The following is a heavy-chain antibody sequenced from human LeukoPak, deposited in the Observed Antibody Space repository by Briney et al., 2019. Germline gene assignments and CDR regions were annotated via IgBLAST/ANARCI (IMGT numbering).Heavy chain of an antibody. CDR3: ARYGSGSPFDY. V-gene: IGHV4-38-2*01. D-gene: IGHD3-10*01. J-gene: IGHJ4*02. Sequence: PSETLSLTCAVSGYSISSGYYWGWIRQPPGKGLEWIGSIYHSGSTYYNPSPKSRVTISVDTSKNQFSLKLSSVTAADTAVYYCARYGSGSPFDYWGQGTLVTVSS. CDR2: IYHSGST. CDR1: GYSISSGYY.